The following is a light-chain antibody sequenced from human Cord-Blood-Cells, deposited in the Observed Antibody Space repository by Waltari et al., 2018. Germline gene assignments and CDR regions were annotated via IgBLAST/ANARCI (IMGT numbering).Light chain of an antibody. V-gene: IGLV3-1*01. Sequence: SYELTQPPSVSVSPGQTASITCSGDKLGDKYACWYQQKPGQSPVLVIYQDSKRPSGIPGRFSGSNSGNTATLTLSGTQAMDEADYYCQAWDSSTAWVFGGGTKLTVL. CDR1: KLGDKY. CDR3: QAWDSSTAWV. CDR2: QDS. J-gene: IGLJ3*02.